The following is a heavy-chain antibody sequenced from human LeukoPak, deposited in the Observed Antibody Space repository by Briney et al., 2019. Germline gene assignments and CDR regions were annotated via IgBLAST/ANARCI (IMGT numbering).Heavy chain of an antibody. Sequence: SETLSLTCTVSGGSISSGDYYWSWIRQPPGKGLEWIGYIYYSGSTYYNPSLKSRVTISVDTSKNQFSLKLSSVTAADTAVYHCARVRVATTFDYWGQGTLVTVSS. V-gene: IGHV4-30-4*01. CDR2: IYYSGST. CDR1: GGSISSGDYY. D-gene: IGHD5-12*01. CDR3: ARVRVATTFDY. J-gene: IGHJ4*02.